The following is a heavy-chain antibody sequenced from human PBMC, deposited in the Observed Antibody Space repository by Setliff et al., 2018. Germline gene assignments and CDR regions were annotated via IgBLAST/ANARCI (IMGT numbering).Heavy chain of an antibody. CDR3: ARGRYYGSGSYSL. Sequence: SETLSLTCDVFGGSFSGYFWAWIRQSPGKGLEWIGDVNDSGSANYKPSLKSRLTISRDTSKNQLSLNLSSVTAADTAVYYCARGRYYGSGSYSLWGQGTLVTGS. CDR1: GGSFSGYF. J-gene: IGHJ4*02. D-gene: IGHD3-10*01. V-gene: IGHV4-34*01. CDR2: VNDSGSA.